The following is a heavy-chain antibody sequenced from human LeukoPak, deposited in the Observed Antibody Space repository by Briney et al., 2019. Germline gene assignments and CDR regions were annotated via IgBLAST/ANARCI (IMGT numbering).Heavy chain of an antibody. Sequence: GASVKVSCKVSGYTLTELSMHWVRQAPGKGLEWMGGFDPEDGETIYAQKFQGRVTMTEDTSTDTAYMELSRLRSADTAVYYCATASRSGWHYFDYWGQGTLVTVSS. CDR2: FDPEDGET. J-gene: IGHJ4*02. D-gene: IGHD6-19*01. V-gene: IGHV1-24*01. CDR1: GYTLTELS. CDR3: ATASRSGWHYFDY.